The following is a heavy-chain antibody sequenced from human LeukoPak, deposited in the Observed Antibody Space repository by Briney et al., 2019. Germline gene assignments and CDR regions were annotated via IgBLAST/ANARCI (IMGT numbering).Heavy chain of an antibody. J-gene: IGHJ1*01. CDR2: ISGSGGST. CDR1: GFTFSSYA. D-gene: IGHD6-13*01. V-gene: IGHV3-23*01. Sequence: PGGSLRLSCAASGFTFSSYAMSWVRQAPGKGLEWVSAISGSGGSTYYADSVKGRFTISRDNSKNTLYLQMNSLRAEDTAVYYCAKGGYSSSWYAPEYFQHWGQGTLVTVSS. CDR3: AKGGYSSSWYAPEYFQH.